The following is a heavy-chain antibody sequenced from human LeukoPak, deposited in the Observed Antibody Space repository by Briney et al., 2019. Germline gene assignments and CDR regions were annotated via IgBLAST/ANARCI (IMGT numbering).Heavy chain of an antibody. CDR3: ARANSGYDPVYYFGLDV. J-gene: IGHJ6*02. CDR2: INPNSGGT. V-gene: IGHV1-2*02. Sequence: ASVKVSCKASGYTFTGYYTHWVRQAPGQGLEWMGWINPNSGGTNYAQKFRGRVTMTRDTSISTGYMDLSRLKSGDTAVYYCARANSGYDPVYYFGLDVWGQGTTVTVSS. D-gene: IGHD5-12*01. CDR1: GYTFTGYY.